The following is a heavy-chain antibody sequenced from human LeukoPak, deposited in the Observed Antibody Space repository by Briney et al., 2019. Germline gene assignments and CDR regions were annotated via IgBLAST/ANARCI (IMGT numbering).Heavy chain of an antibody. CDR3: ARDGRFGELGIDY. V-gene: IGHV4-4*07. Sequence: ASETLSLTCTVSGGSISSYYWNWIRQPAGKGLEWIGRIYTSGSANYNPSLESRVTMSVDTSKNQFSLKLSSVTAADTAVYYCARDGRFGELGIDYWGQGTLVTVSS. D-gene: IGHD3-10*01. CDR1: GGSISSYY. CDR2: IYTSGSA. J-gene: IGHJ4*02.